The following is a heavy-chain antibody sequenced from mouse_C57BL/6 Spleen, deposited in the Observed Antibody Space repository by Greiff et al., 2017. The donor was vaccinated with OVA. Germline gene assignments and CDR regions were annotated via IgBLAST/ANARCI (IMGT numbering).Heavy chain of an antibody. D-gene: IGHD1-1*01. Sequence: VQLQQPGAELVMPGASVKLSCKASGYTFTSYWMHWVKQRPGQGLEWIGEIDPSDSYTNYNQKFKGKSTLTVDKSSSTAYMQLSSLTSEDSAVYYCARSDYGRSYGYFDVWGTGTTVTVSS. CDR2: IDPSDSYT. J-gene: IGHJ1*03. CDR3: ARSDYGRSYGYFDV. V-gene: IGHV1-69*01. CDR1: GYTFTSYW.